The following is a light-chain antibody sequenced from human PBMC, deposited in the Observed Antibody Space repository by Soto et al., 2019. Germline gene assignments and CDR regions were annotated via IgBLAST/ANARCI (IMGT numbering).Light chain of an antibody. CDR2: DVS. Sequence: DIQRTQSPSTLSASVGDRATITCPASQNIERWLAWYQQKPGKAPKLRLYDVSSLESGVPSRFSGSGSGTEFTLTISSLQPDDFATYYCQHYNSYSEAFGQGTKVDIK. CDR1: QNIERW. CDR3: QHYNSYSEA. V-gene: IGKV1-5*01. J-gene: IGKJ1*01.